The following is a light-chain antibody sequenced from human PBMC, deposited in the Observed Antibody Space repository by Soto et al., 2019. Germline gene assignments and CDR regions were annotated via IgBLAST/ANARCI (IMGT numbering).Light chain of an antibody. V-gene: IGKV3-20*01. CDR3: QQYSSSPWT. J-gene: IGKJ1*01. CDR1: QSVSSSY. CDR2: GAS. Sequence: EIVLTQSPGTLSLSPGERATLSCRASQSVSSSYLAWYQQKPGQAPRPLIYGASSRAIGIPDRFSGSGSGTDFTLTISRLEPEDFAVDYCQQYSSSPWTFGQGTKVEIK.